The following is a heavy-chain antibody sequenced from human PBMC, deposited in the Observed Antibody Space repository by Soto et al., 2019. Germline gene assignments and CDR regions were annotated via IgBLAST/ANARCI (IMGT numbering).Heavy chain of an antibody. D-gene: IGHD1-7*01. Sequence: PSETLSLTCTVSGGFISDYSMSWIRQSAGKGLEWVGRVHINGNTHYNPSLRGRVTMSVDTSNSQFHLRVTSVTAADTAVYYCARESGDNWTYEVYWGQGTLVTVSS. J-gene: IGHJ4*02. V-gene: IGHV4-4*07. CDR2: VHINGNT. CDR1: GGFISDYS. CDR3: ARESGDNWTYEVY.